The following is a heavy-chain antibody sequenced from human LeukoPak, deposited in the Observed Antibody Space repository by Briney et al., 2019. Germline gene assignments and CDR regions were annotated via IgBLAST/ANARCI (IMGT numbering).Heavy chain of an antibody. D-gene: IGHD3-3*01. V-gene: IGHV1-2*02. CDR1: GYTFTGYY. CDR3: ARDQYYDFWSGYSP. Sequence: ASVKVSCKASGYTFTGYYMHWVRQAPGQGLEWMGWINPNSGGTNYAQKFQGRVTMTTDTSTSTAYMELRSLRSDDTAVYYCARDQYYDFWSGYSPWGQGTLVTVSS. CDR2: INPNSGGT. J-gene: IGHJ5*02.